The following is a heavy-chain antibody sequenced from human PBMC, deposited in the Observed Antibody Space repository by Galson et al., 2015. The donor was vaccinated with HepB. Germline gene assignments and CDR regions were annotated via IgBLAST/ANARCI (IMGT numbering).Heavy chain of an antibody. D-gene: IGHD3-22*01. V-gene: IGHV1-46*01. CDR3: AREKNPYYYDSSGYKLNEHAAFDI. J-gene: IGHJ3*02. Sequence: SVKVSCKASGYSFTSYYMHWVRQAPGQGLEWMGIINPSGGSTSYAQKFQGRVTMTRDTSTSTVYMELSSLRSEDTAVYYCAREKNPYYYDSSGYKLNEHAAFDIWGQGTMVTVSS. CDR1: GYSFTSYY. CDR2: INPSGGST.